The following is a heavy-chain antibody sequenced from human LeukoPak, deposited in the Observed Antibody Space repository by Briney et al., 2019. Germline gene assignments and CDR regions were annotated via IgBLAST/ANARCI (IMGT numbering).Heavy chain of an antibody. CDR1: GFTFDDYA. J-gene: IGHJ6*02. Sequence: TGGSLRLSCSASGFTFDDYAMQWVRQAPGKGVEWVSLIRGDGGSTYYADSVKDRFTISRDNSKNSLYLQMNSLRTEDTALYYCAKAYSGYYYYGMDVWGQGTTVTVSS. V-gene: IGHV3-43*02. CDR3: AKAYSGYYYYGMDV. CDR2: IRGDGGST. D-gene: IGHD3-22*01.